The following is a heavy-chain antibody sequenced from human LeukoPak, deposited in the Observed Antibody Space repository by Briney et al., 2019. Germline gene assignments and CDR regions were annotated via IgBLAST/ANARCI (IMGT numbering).Heavy chain of an antibody. V-gene: IGHV1-24*01. CDR3: ATAYYYDSSGYRNWFDP. CDR1: GYTLTELS. CDR2: FDPEDGET. Sequence: GASVKVSCKVSGYTLTELSMHWVRQAPGKGLEWMGGFDPEDGETIYAQKFQGRVTMTEDTSTDTAHMELSSLRSEDTAVYYCATAYYYDSSGYRNWFDPWGQGTPVTVSS. J-gene: IGHJ5*02. D-gene: IGHD3-22*01.